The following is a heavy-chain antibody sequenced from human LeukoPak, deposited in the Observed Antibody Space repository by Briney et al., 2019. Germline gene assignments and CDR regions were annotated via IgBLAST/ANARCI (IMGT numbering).Heavy chain of an antibody. CDR2: ISSSSSYI. CDR1: GFTFRSYS. V-gene: IGHV3-21*01. Sequence: GGSLRLSCAASGFTFRSYSMNWVRKAQGKGREWVSSISSSSSYIYYADSVKGRFTISRDNAKNSLYLQMNSLRAEDTAVYYCARARAGAFDIWGQGTMVTVSS. J-gene: IGHJ3*02. CDR3: ARARAGAFDI.